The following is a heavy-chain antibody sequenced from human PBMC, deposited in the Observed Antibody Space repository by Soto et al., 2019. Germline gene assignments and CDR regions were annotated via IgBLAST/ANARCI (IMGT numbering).Heavy chain of an antibody. D-gene: IGHD6-25*01. Sequence: EVQLVESGGGLIQPGGSLRLSCAVSGFTVSNNYMSWVRQAPGKGLEGVSVIYSGGYTAYGDSVKGRFTISRDNSKNKRYLKIKCLGAADTAVYYGGTQRGGGGYWGQGTLVTVSS. V-gene: IGHV3-53*01. J-gene: IGHJ4*02. CDR1: GFTVSNNY. CDR2: IYSGGYT. CDR3: GTQRGGGGY.